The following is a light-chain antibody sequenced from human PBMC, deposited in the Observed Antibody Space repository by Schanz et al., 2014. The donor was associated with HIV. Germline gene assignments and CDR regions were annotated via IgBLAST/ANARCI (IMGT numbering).Light chain of an antibody. Sequence: EIVLTQSPGTLSLSPGERATLSCRASQSVSSNNLAWYQHKPGQAPRLLIYGAFTRAAGIPARFSGSVSGTEFTLTISSLQSEDFAVYYCQQSNSWPYTFGQGTKLEI. CDR1: QSVSSN. J-gene: IGKJ2*01. CDR2: GAF. V-gene: IGKV3-15*01. CDR3: QQSNSWPYT.